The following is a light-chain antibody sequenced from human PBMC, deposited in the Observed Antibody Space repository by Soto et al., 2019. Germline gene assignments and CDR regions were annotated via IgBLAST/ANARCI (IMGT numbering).Light chain of an antibody. CDR2: EAN. J-gene: IGLJ2*01. CDR3: CSFAGGATFV. V-gene: IGLV2-23*02. CDR1: TNDIGGYDL. Sequence: QSVLTQPASVSGSPGQSITISCTGTTNDIGGYDLVSWYQQHPGKAPKLIIYEANKRPSGVSDRFSGSKSGNTASLTISPLQAEDEADYSRCSFAGGATFVFGGGTKLTVL.